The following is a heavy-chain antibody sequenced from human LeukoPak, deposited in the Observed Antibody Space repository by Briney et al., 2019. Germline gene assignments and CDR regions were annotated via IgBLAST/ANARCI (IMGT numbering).Heavy chain of an antibody. D-gene: IGHD2-21*02. CDR2: VVGGNT. V-gene: IGHV3-23*01. CDR3: AKDPRWPEYGDFLFDS. J-gene: IGHJ4*02. CDR1: GFTFSSYA. Sequence: PGGSLRLSCAASGFTFSSYAMGWVRQGPGKRLEWVSSVVGGNTYLADSVKGRFTISRDNSKNTLYLQMNSLRAEDTAIYYCAKDPRWPEYGDFLFDSWGQGSLVTVSS.